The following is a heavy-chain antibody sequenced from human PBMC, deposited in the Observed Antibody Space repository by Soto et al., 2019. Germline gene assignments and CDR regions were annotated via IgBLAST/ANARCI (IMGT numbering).Heavy chain of an antibody. D-gene: IGHD3-3*01. V-gene: IGHV4-4*07. J-gene: IGHJ5*02. CDR3: ARGQRFSDWFDP. Sequence: SETLSLTCTVSGGSINSYYWTWIRQPAGKGLEWIGRIYSSGSTKYNPALQSRVTMSLDTSKNQFSLRLTSVTAADTAVYYCARGQRFSDWFDPWGQGTLVTVSS. CDR2: IYSSGST. CDR1: GGSINSYY.